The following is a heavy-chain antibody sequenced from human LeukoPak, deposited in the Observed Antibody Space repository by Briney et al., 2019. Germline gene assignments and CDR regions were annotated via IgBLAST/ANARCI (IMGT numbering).Heavy chain of an antibody. CDR1: RYSFTTYW. J-gene: IGHJ3*02. Sequence: GESLKISCKASRYSFTTYWIGWVRPMPGKSLEWMGIIYPSASDTRYNPSFQGQVTMSADRSATTACLQWSSLNASDTDIYYGARRDGPSDIWGQGTMVTVSS. D-gene: IGHD2-21*02. CDR2: IYPSASDT. V-gene: IGHV5-51*01. CDR3: ARRDGPSDI.